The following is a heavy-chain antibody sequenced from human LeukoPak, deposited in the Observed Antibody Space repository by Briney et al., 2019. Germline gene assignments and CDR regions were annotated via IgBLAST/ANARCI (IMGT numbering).Heavy chain of an antibody. D-gene: IGHD6-13*01. V-gene: IGHV1-18*01. CDR2: ISAYNGNT. CDR1: GYTFTSYG. Sequence: GASVKVSCKASGYTFTSYGISWVRQAPGQGLEWMGWISAYNGNTNYAQKLQGRVTMTTDTSTSTAYMELRSLRSGDTAVYYCARAFLAAAGNAFDIWGQGTMVTVSS. CDR3: ARAFLAAAGNAFDI. J-gene: IGHJ3*02.